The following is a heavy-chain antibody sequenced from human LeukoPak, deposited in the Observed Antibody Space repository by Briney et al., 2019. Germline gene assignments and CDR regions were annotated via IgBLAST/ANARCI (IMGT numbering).Heavy chain of an antibody. CDR2: ITSSSSI. CDR1: GFTFSSYS. Sequence: GGSLRLSCAASGFTFSSYSMNWVRQAPGKGLEWVSSITSSSSIYYADSVKGRFTISRDNAKNSLYLQMNSLRAEDTAVYYCARVPEYMDILFAYSTTPDYWGQGTLVTVSS. CDR3: ARVPEYMDILFAYSTTPDY. J-gene: IGHJ4*02. D-gene: IGHD3-9*01. V-gene: IGHV3-21*01.